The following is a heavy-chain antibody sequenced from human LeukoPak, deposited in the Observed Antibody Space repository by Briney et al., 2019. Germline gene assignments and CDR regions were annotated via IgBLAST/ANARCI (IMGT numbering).Heavy chain of an antibody. D-gene: IGHD3-22*01. V-gene: IGHV3-11*05. J-gene: IGHJ4*02. CDR2: ISSSSSYT. Sequence: GGALRLSCAASGFTFSDYYMSWIRPAPGKGLEWVSYISSSSSYTNYADSVKGRFTISRDNAKNSLYLKMNSLRAEDTAVYYCARVYYDSSGYYDGDDYWGQGTLVTVSS. CDR3: ARVYYDSSGYYDGDDY. CDR1: GFTFSDYY.